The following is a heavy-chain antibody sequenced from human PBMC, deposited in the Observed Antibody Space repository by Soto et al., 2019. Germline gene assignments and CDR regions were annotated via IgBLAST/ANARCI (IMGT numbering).Heavy chain of an antibody. V-gene: IGHV3-15*01. CDR3: TTGRTYRDFLTCLRGLYYFDY. CDR2: IKSNADGGTP. CDR1: GLTLSDAW. D-gene: IGHD3-9*01. J-gene: IGHJ4*02. Sequence: PGGSLRLSCALSGLTLSDAWMIWVRQAPGKGLEWVGHIKSNADGGTPDYAAPVKGRFTSSRDESKSKTTRFLQMSSLKAEDTAVYYCTTGRTYRDFLTCLRGLYYFDYWGQGTLVTVSS.